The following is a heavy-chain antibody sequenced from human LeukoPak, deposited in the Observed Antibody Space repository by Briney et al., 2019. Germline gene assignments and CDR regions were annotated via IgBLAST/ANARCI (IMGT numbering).Heavy chain of an antibody. D-gene: IGHD2-15*01. V-gene: IGHV3-30*04. CDR3: ARDLHCSGGSCYSGLHY. Sequence: GRSLRLSCAASGFTFSNFAMHWVRQAPGKGLEWVSVISYDGSYKYYADSVKDRFTISRDNSKNTLYLQMNSLRPEDTAVYYCARDLHCSGGSCYSGLHYWGQGTLVTVSS. J-gene: IGHJ4*02. CDR2: ISYDGSYK. CDR1: GFTFSNFA.